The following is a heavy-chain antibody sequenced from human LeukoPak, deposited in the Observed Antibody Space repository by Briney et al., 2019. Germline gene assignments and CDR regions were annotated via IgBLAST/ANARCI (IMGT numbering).Heavy chain of an antibody. J-gene: IGHJ4*02. Sequence: GASVKVSCKASGGTFNSYAISWVRQAPGQGLEWMGWINPNSGGTNYAQKFQGRVTMTGDTSISTAYMELSRLRSDDTAVYYCARVNRRGQWLVGFDYWGQGTLVTVSS. CDR3: ARVNRRGQWLVGFDY. D-gene: IGHD6-19*01. CDR1: GGTFNSYA. V-gene: IGHV1-2*02. CDR2: INPNSGGT.